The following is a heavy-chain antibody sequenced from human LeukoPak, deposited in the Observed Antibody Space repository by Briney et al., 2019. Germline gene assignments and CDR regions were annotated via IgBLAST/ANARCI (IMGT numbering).Heavy chain of an antibody. CDR3: ARDRGWIQHDI. CDR1: GFASSDSW. CDR2: IKGDGSAK. V-gene: IGHV3-7*01. J-gene: IGHJ3*02. D-gene: IGHD5-18*01. Sequence: GGSLRLACAASGFASSDSWMTWIRQAPGKGLEWVAFIKGDGSAKKYVDSVKGRFTISRDNAKNSLFLQMNSLRAEDTAVYYCARDRGWIQHDIWGQGTMVTVSS.